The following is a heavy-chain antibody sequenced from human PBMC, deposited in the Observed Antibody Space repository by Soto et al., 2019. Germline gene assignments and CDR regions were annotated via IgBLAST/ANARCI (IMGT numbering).Heavy chain of an antibody. Sequence: ASVKVSCKASGYTFTSYGISWVRQAPGQGLEWMGWISAYNGNTNYAQKLQGRVTMTTDTSTSTAYMELRSLRSDDTAVYYCARDLRPYYDFWSGYYGMVYFDYWGQGTLVTVSS. J-gene: IGHJ4*02. CDR2: ISAYNGNT. V-gene: IGHV1-18*01. CDR1: GYTFTSYG. CDR3: ARDLRPYYDFWSGYYGMVYFDY. D-gene: IGHD3-3*01.